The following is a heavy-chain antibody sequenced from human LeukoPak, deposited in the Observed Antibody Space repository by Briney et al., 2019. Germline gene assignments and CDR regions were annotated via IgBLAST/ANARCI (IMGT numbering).Heavy chain of an antibody. D-gene: IGHD3-3*01. CDR2: IKQDGSEK. CDR3: ATSAELRFLEWFVV. CDR1: GFTFSSYW. J-gene: IGHJ4*02. Sequence: PGGSLRLSCAASGFTFSSYWMSWVRQAPGKGLEWVANIKQDGSEKYYVDSVKGRFTISRDNAKNSLYLQMNSLRAEDTAVYYCATSAELRFLEWFVVWGQGTLVTVSS. V-gene: IGHV3-7*01.